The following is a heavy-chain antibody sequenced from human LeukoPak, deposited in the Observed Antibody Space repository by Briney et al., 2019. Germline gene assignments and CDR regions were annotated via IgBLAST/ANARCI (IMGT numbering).Heavy chain of an antibody. D-gene: IGHD3-16*01. J-gene: IGHJ3*02. CDR1: GYTFTGYY. CDR2: INPNSGGT. CDR3: ASRPELGESYGPNAFDI. V-gene: IGHV1-2*02. Sequence: ASVKVSCKASGYTFTGYYMHWVRQAPGQGLEWMGWINPNSGGTNYAQKFQGRVTMTRDTSISTAYMELSRLRSDNTAVYYCASRPELGESYGPNAFDIWGQGTMVTVSS.